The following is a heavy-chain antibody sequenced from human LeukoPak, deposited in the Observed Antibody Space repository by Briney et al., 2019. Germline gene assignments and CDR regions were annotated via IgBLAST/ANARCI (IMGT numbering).Heavy chain of an antibody. CDR3: ARKGPPTIFGVVTWYFDL. D-gene: IGHD3-3*01. Sequence: SETLSLTCTVSGGSISSSSYYWGWIRQPPGEGLEWIGSIYYSGSTYYNPSLKSRVTISVDTSKNQFSLKLSSVTAADTAVYYCARKGPPTIFGVVTWYFDLWGRGTLVTVSS. J-gene: IGHJ2*01. V-gene: IGHV4-39*01. CDR2: IYYSGST. CDR1: GGSISSSSYY.